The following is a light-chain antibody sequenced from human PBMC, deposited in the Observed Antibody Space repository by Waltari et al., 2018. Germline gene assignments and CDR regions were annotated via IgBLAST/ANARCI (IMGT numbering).Light chain of an antibody. CDR1: KLGDKY. Sequence: SYELTQPPSVSVSPGQTASITCSGDKLGDKYACWYQQKPGQYPVLVIYQDSKRPSGIPGRFAGSNAGNTATLTSRGTQAMDEADYYCQAWDSSTVVFGGGTKLTVL. J-gene: IGLJ2*01. V-gene: IGLV3-1*01. CDR3: QAWDSSTVV. CDR2: QDS.